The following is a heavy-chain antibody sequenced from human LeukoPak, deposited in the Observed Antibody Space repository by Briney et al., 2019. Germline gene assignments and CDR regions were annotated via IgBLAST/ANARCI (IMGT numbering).Heavy chain of an antibody. Sequence: GGALRLSCAASGFAISSNYMSWVRPAPGKGMEWGAVIYSGGSTYYANSVTGRFTISRDNSKNTLYLQMSSLRAEDTAVYYCARDSGSSWYDDTFEIWGHGTMVTVSS. D-gene: IGHD6-13*01. CDR1: GFAISSNY. V-gene: IGHV3-66*02. CDR2: IYSGGST. J-gene: IGHJ3*02. CDR3: ARDSGSSWYDDTFEI.